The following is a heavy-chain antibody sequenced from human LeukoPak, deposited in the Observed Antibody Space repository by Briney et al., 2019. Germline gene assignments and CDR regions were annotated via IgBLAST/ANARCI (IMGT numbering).Heavy chain of an antibody. J-gene: IGHJ6*03. V-gene: IGHV1-69*05. D-gene: IGHD6-6*01. CDR2: IIPIFGTA. CDR3: ARERIAARPPTYYYYYYMDV. CDR1: GGTFSSYA. Sequence: SVKVSCKASGGTFSSYAISWVRQAPGQGLEWMGRIIPIFGTANYAQKFQGRVTITTDESTSTAYMELSSLRSEGTAVYYCARERIAARPPTYYYYYYMDVWGKGTTVTVSS.